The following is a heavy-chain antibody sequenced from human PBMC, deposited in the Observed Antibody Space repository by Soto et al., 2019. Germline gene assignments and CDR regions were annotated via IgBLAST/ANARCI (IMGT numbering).Heavy chain of an antibody. J-gene: IGHJ4*02. CDR1: GDSVDQSY. CDR3: ARERRGFCYIDY. Sequence: QVQLQASGPGLVKPSETMSITCTVSGDSVDQSYWSWIRQSPGKRMEWIGYISHSGTTKYKPSLNSRVTMSLDTSKNQVSLRLTSVTAADTAMYFCARERRGFCYIDYWGLGTLVTVSS. CDR2: ISHSGTT. D-gene: IGHD3-3*01. V-gene: IGHV4-59*02.